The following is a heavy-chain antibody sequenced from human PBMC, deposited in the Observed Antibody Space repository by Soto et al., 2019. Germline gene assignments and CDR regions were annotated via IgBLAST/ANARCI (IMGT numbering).Heavy chain of an antibody. CDR3: ATGYDYYGRSDYYSRDY. CDR2: ISAYNGNN. V-gene: IGHV1-18*01. D-gene: IGHD3-22*01. CDR1: GYSITSND. J-gene: IGHJ4*01. Sequence: ASARSSGKAPGYSITSNDLHCARQAPGKGLEWMGWISAYNGNNDYAQKFQGRVTMTTDTSTSTAYMELRNVRSDDTAVYYCATGYDYYGRSDYYSRDYWG.